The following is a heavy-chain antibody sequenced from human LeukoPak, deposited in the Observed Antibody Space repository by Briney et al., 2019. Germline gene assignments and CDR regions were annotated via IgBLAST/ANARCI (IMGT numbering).Heavy chain of an antibody. CDR3: APAMVRGVINDDY. CDR2: ISGSGGST. Sequence: GGSLRPSCAASGFTFSSYAMSRVRQAPGKGLEWVSAISGSGGSTYYADSVKGRFTISRDNSKNTLYLQMNSLRAEDTAVYYCAPAMVRGVINDDYWGQGTLVTVSS. J-gene: IGHJ4*02. CDR1: GFTFSSYA. V-gene: IGHV3-23*01. D-gene: IGHD3-10*01.